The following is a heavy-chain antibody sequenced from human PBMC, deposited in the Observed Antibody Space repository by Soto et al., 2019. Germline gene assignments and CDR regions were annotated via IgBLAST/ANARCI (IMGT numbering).Heavy chain of an antibody. Sequence: EVQLLESGGGLVQPGGSLRLSCTGSGCIFSTFAMSWVHQAPGKGLEWLSAISASGGNTYYPDSVKGRFTISRDISENTLYLQMSSLGGEDTAVYHCAKEPTSTVEGAFDLWGPGTMVTVSS. D-gene: IGHD4-17*01. CDR3: AKEPTSTVEGAFDL. CDR1: GCIFSTFA. CDR2: ISASGGNT. J-gene: IGHJ3*01. V-gene: IGHV3-23*01.